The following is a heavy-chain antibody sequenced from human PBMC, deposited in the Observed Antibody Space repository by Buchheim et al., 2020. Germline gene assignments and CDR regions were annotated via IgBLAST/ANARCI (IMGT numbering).Heavy chain of an antibody. CDR3: ARVWADSSGYSYGYSFDY. D-gene: IGHD3-22*01. V-gene: IGHV1-69*01. Sequence: QVQLAQSGAEVKKPGSSVKVSCKASGGTFSNYAISWVRQAPGQGFEWMGGIIPIFGTAHYAQQFQGRLTITADESTSTAYMELNSLRSEDMAVYYCARVWADSSGYSYGYSFDYWGQGTL. CDR1: GGTFSNYA. CDR2: IIPIFGTA. J-gene: IGHJ4*02.